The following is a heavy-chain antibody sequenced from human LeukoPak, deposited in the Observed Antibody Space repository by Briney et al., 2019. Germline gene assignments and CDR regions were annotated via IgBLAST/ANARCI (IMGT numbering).Heavy chain of an antibody. CDR3: AKDRVPAAPDNYYYYMDV. Sequence: GGSLRLSCAASGFTFRSYAMSGVRQAPGKGLEWVSAISGSGGSTYYADSVKGRFTISRDNSKNTLYLQMNSLRAEDTAVYYCAKDRVPAAPDNYYYYMDVWGKGTTVTVSS. J-gene: IGHJ6*03. V-gene: IGHV3-23*01. D-gene: IGHD2-2*01. CDR1: GFTFRSYA. CDR2: ISGSGGST.